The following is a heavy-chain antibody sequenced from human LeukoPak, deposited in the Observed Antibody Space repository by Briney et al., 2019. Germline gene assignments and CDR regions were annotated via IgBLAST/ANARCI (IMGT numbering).Heavy chain of an antibody. D-gene: IGHD3-9*01. CDR2: IYPGDSDT. Sequence: GESLKISCKGSGYSFATYWIGWVRQMPGKGLEWMGIIYPGDSDTRYSPSFQGQVTISADKSISTAYLQWSSLEAPDTAMYYCARNPTGYLSDNWGQGTLVTVSS. V-gene: IGHV5-51*01. CDR1: GYSFATYW. CDR3: ARNPTGYLSDN. J-gene: IGHJ4*02.